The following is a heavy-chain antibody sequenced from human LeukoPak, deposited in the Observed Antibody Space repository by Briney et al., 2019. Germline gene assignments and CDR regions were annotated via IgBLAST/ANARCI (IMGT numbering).Heavy chain of an antibody. J-gene: IGHJ4*02. D-gene: IGHD3-16*02. CDR2: ISGSGGST. CDR3: AKVITFGGVIPNYFDY. Sequence: QPGGSLRLSCAASGFTFSSYAMSWVRQAPGKGLEWVSAISGSGGSTYYADSVKGRFTISRDNSKNTLYLQMNSLRAEDTAVYYCAKVITFGGVIPNYFDYWGQGTLVTVSS. V-gene: IGHV3-23*01. CDR1: GFTFSSYA.